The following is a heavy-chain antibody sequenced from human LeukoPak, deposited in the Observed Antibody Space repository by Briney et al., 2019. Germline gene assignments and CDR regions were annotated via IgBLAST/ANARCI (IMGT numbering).Heavy chain of an antibody. CDR2: IYYSGST. D-gene: IGHD2-21*02. CDR3: ARGTVVTLPYFQH. J-gene: IGHJ1*01. V-gene: IGHV4-39*07. CDR1: GGSISSSSYY. Sequence: SETLSLTCTVSGGSISSSSYYWGWIRQPPGKGLEWIGSIYYSGSTYYNPSLKSRVTISVDTSKNQFSLKLSSVTAADTAVYYCARGTVVTLPYFQHWGQGTLVTVSS.